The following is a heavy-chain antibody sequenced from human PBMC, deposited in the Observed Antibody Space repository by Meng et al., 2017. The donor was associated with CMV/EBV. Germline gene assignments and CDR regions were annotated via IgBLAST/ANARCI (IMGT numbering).Heavy chain of an antibody. V-gene: IGHV3-7*03. CDR2: IKQDGSEK. CDR3: ARDRRYCSSTSCYPPYYYYYGMDV. D-gene: IGHD2-2*01. Sequence: GGSLRLSCAASGFTFSSYWMSWVRQAPGKGLEWVANIKQDGSEKYYVDSVKGRFTISRDNAKNSLYLQMNSLRAEDTAVYYCARDRRYCSSTSCYPPYYYYYGMDVWGQGTLVTVSS. J-gene: IGHJ6*02. CDR1: GFTFSSYW.